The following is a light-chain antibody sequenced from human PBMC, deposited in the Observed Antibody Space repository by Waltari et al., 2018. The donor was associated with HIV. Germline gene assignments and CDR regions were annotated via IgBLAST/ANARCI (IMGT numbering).Light chain of an antibody. J-gene: IGLJ2*01. V-gene: IGLV1-51*01. Sequence: QSVLTQPPSVSAAPGQKVTISCSGSSSNIGNNYVSWYQQLPGTAPKPLIYDNNKRPSGIPDRFSGPKSGTSDTLGITGLQTGDEADYYCGTWDSSLSAVVFGGGTKLTVL. CDR1: SSNIGNNY. CDR3: GTWDSSLSAVV. CDR2: DNN.